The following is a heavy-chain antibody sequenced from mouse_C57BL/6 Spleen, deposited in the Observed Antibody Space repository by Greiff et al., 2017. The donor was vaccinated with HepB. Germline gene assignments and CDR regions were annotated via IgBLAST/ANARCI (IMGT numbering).Heavy chain of an antibody. D-gene: IGHD2-4*01. CDR3: ARELEDYDPYFDY. CDR2: ISDGGSYT. V-gene: IGHV5-4*01. CDR1: GFTFSSYA. Sequence: EVKVVESGGGLVKPGGSLKLSCAASGFTFSSYAMSWVRQTPEKRLEWVATISDGGSYTYYPDNVKGRFTISRDNAKNNLYLQMSHLKSEDTAMYYCARELEDYDPYFDYWGQGTTLTVSS. J-gene: IGHJ2*01.